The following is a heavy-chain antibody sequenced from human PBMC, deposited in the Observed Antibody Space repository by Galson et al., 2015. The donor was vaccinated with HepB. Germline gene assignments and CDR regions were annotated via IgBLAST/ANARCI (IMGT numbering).Heavy chain of an antibody. CDR2: IYYSGST. CDR1: GGSISSSSYY. Sequence: QLQLQESGPGLVKPSETLSLTCTVSGGSISSSSYYWGWIRQPPGKGLEWIGSIYYSGSTYYNPSLKSRVTISVDTSKNQFSLKLSSVTAADTAVYYCARHRSEQQLDTHFDYWGQGTLVTVSS. CDR3: ARHRSEQQLDTHFDY. J-gene: IGHJ4*02. D-gene: IGHD6-13*01. V-gene: IGHV4-39*01.